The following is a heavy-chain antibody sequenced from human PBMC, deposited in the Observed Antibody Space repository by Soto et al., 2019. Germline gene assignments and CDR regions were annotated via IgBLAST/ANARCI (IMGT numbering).Heavy chain of an antibody. V-gene: IGHV4-31*03. CDR1: GESIDTAGYY. J-gene: IGHJ4*02. CDR2: IYHRGAT. Sequence: QVQLQESGPRLVRPSQTLSLTCTVSGESIDTAGYYWTWIRQRPGRGLEWLGFIYHRGATYYSSSMKSRLSISIDRSQNQFSLKVTSVTAADTAVYFCSRGDYWGQGMLVTVSS. CDR3: SRGDY.